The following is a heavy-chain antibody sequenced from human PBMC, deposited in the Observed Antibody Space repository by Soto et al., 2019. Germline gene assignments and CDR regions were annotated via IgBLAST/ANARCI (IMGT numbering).Heavy chain of an antibody. Sequence: RRLSCAASGFTFSSDAMSWVRQAPGKGLEWVSAISGSGGSTYYADSVKGRFTISRVNSKNTLYLQMNSLRAEDTAVYYCAKDPGWGCSSTSCYNSHWFDPWGKGTPVTVSS. J-gene: IGHJ5*02. V-gene: IGHV3-23*01. D-gene: IGHD2-2*01. CDR2: ISGSGGST. CDR1: GFTFSSDA. CDR3: AKDPGWGCSSTSCYNSHWFDP.